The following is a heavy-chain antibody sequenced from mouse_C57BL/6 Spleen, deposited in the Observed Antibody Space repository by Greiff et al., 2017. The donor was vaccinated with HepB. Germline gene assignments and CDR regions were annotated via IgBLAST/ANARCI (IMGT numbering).Heavy chain of an antibody. Sequence: QVQLKQPGAELVKPGASVKLSCKASGYTFTSYWMHWVKQRPGQGLEWIGMIHPNSGSTNYNEKFKSKATLTVDKSSSTAYMQLSSLTSEDSAVYYCAREGVRSFAYWGQGTLVTVSA. D-gene: IGHD1-1*01. CDR3: AREGVRSFAY. V-gene: IGHV1-64*01. CDR2: IHPNSGST. J-gene: IGHJ3*01. CDR1: GYTFTSYW.